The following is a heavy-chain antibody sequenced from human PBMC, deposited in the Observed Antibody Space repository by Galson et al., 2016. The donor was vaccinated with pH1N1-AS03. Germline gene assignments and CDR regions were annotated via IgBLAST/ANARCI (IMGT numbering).Heavy chain of an antibody. CDR3: ARPGPGTSSCRSGFAF. CDR2: IDPSDSYV. J-gene: IGHJ4*02. Sequence: QSGAEVKKPGESLRISCKGFGYSFPNYWISWVRQMPGKGLEWIGRIDPSDSYVNYSPSFRGHVTISADMSITTAYLQWSSLKASDTAIYCCARPGPGTSSCRSGFAFWGQGTLVSVSS. CDR1: GYSFPNYW. V-gene: IGHV5-10-1*01. D-gene: IGHD1-1*01.